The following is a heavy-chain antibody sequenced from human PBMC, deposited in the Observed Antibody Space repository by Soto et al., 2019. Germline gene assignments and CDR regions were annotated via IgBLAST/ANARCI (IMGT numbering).Heavy chain of an antibody. CDR3: ATERRRIAAAGSRWSYYYGMDV. V-gene: IGHV1-24*01. CDR2: FDPEDGET. J-gene: IGHJ6*02. Sequence: ASVKVSCKVSGYTLTELSMHWVRQAPGKGLEWMGGFDPEDGETIYAQKFQGRVTMTEDTSTDTAYMELSSLRSEDTAVYYCATERRRIAAAGSRWSYYYGMDVWGQGTTVTVSS. CDR1: GYTLTELS. D-gene: IGHD6-13*01.